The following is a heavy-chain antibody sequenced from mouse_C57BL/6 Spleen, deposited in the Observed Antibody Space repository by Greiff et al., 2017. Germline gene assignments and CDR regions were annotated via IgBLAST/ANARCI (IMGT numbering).Heavy chain of an antibody. CDR2: IDPENGDT. D-gene: IGHD4-1*01. Sequence: EVKLQESGAELVRPGASVKLSCTASGFNIKDDYMHWVKQRPEQGLEWIGWIDPENGDTEYASKFQGKATITADTSSNTAYLQLSSLTSEDTAVYYCARALGKGYYFDYWGQGTTLTVSS. CDR3: ARALGKGYYFDY. J-gene: IGHJ2*01. CDR1: GFNIKDDY. V-gene: IGHV14-4*01.